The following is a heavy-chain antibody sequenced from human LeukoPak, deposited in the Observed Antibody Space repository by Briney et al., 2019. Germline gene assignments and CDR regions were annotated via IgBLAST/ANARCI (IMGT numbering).Heavy chain of an antibody. CDR2: IYYSGST. J-gene: IGHJ4*02. CDR1: GGSISSSSYY. CDR3: ARHDDSLGSYYSAYFDY. Sequence: SETLSLTCTVSGGSISSSSYYWGWIRQPPGKGLEWIGSIYYSGSTYYNPSLKSRVTIPVDTSKNQFSLKLSSVTAADTAVYYCARHDDSLGSYYSAYFDYWGQGTLVTVSS. D-gene: IGHD3-10*01. V-gene: IGHV4-39*01.